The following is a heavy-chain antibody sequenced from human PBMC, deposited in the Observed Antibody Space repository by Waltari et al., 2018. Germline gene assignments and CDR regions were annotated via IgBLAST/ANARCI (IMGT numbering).Heavy chain of an antibody. D-gene: IGHD6-19*01. CDR3: ARNSGSGWYNWFDP. CDR1: GGSISSSSYY. J-gene: IGHJ5*02. Sequence: QLQLQESGPGLVKPSETLSLTCTVSGGSISSSSYYWGWIRQPPGKGLEWIGSIYYSGGTSNNPSLKSRVTISVDTSKNQLPLKLSSVTAADTAVYYCARNSGSGWYNWFDPWGQGTLVTVSS. V-gene: IGHV4-39*01. CDR2: IYYSGGT.